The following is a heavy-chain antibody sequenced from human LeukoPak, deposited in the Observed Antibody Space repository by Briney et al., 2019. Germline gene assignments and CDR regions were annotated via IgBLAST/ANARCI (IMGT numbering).Heavy chain of an antibody. CDR3: AREGLYDILT. V-gene: IGHV4-34*01. Sequence: SETLSLTCAVYGGSFSGYYWSWIRQPPGKGLEWIGEINHSGSTNYNPSLKSRVTISVDTSKNQFSLKLSSVTAADTAVYYCAREGLYDILTWGQGTLVTVSS. J-gene: IGHJ4*02. CDR2: INHSGST. D-gene: IGHD3-9*01. CDR1: GGSFSGYY.